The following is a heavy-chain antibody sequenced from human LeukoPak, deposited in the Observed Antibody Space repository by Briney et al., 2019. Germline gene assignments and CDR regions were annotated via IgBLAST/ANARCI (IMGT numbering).Heavy chain of an antibody. J-gene: IGHJ3*02. D-gene: IGHD7-27*01. CDR2: ISYDGSNK. CDR3: AKDRHWGGAFDI. V-gene: IGHV3-30*18. Sequence: PGRSLRLSCAASGFTFSSYGMHWVRQAPGKGLEWVAVISYDGSNKYYADSVKGRFTISRDNSKNTLYLQMNSLRAEDTAVYYCAKDRHWGGAFDIWGQGTMVTVAS. CDR1: GFTFSSYG.